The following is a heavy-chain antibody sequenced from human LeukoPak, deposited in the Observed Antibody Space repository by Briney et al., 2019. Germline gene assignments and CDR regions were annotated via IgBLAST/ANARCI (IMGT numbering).Heavy chain of an antibody. J-gene: IGHJ4*02. CDR1: GFTFSDYG. D-gene: IGHD5-24*01. CDR3: ARESFRDAYSDS. V-gene: IGHV3-30*03. Sequence: PGTSLRLSCAASGFTFSDYGMHWVRQAPGKGLEWLAAISDDGGKKYYADSVKGRFTISRDNAKNSLSLQMNSLRAEDTAVYYCARESFRDAYSDSWGQGTLVTVSS. CDR2: ISDDGGKK.